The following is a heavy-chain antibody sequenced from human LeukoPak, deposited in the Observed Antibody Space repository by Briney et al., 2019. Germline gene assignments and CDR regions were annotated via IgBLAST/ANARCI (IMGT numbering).Heavy chain of an antibody. CDR3: AKGAPAVTTFDY. CDR2: INWNGGST. Sequence: GGSLRLSCAASGFTFDDYGMSWVRQAPGKGLEWASGINWNGGSTGYADSVKGRFTISRDNSKNTLYLQMNSLRAEDTAIYYCAKGAPAVTTFDYWGQGTLVTVSS. J-gene: IGHJ4*02. V-gene: IGHV3-20*04. CDR1: GFTFDDYG. D-gene: IGHD4-17*01.